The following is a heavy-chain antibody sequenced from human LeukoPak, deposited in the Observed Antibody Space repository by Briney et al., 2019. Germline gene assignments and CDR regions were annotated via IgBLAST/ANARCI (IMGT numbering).Heavy chain of an antibody. CDR1: GGSISSYY. CDR3: ARGDNWNDPFDY. Sequence: SETLSLACTVSGGSISSYYWSWIRQPPGKGLEWIGYIYYSGSTNYNPSLKSRVTISVDTCKNQFSLKLSSVTAADTAVYYCARGDNWNDPFDYWGQGTLVTVSS. D-gene: IGHD1-1*01. V-gene: IGHV4-59*01. J-gene: IGHJ4*02. CDR2: IYYSGST.